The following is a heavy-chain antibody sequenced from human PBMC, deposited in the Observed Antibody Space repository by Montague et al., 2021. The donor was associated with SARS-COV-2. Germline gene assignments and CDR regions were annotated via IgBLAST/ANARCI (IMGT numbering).Heavy chain of an antibody. Sequence: SETLSLTCTVSSDSINFYYWGWIRQPPGKRLEWLGYVYSSGTTNXNPSLNSRIAISVDTSKNQFSLRLDSVTAADTAIYYCATLTQSNGDFWGQGALVTVS. CDR2: VYSSGTT. V-gene: IGHV4-4*08. CDR1: SDSINFYY. D-gene: IGHD4/OR15-4a*01. J-gene: IGHJ4*02. CDR3: ATLTQSNGDF.